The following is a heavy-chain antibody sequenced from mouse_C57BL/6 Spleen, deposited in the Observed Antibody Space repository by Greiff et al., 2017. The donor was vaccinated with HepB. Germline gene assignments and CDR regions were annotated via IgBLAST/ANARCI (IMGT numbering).Heavy chain of an antibody. CDR3: ERERYYDYAPDAMDY. CDR1: GFTFSSYT. D-gene: IGHD2-4*01. V-gene: IGHV5-9*01. Sequence: EVMLVESGGGLVKPGGSLKLSCAASGFTFSSYTMSWVRQTPEKRLEWVATISGGGGNTYYPDSVKGRFTISIDNAKNTLYLQMSSLKSEDTALFYCERERYYDYAPDAMDYWGQGTSVTVSS. CDR2: ISGGGGNT. J-gene: IGHJ4*01.